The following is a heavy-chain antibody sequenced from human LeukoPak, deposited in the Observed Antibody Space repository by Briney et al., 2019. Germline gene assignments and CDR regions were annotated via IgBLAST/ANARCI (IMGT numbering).Heavy chain of an antibody. J-gene: IGHJ4*02. CDR3: ARLYYYGRGGYLAGARVFDF. Sequence: GESLKISCQASGYNFPNYWIGWVRQMPGQGLEWLGIFYPADSKTRYSPSFQGQVTVSADKSINTAYLHLSSLKASDTAMYYCARLYYYGRGGYLAGARVFDFWGQGTLVTVSS. CDR2: FYPADSKT. D-gene: IGHD3-22*01. V-gene: IGHV5-51*01. CDR1: GYNFPNYW.